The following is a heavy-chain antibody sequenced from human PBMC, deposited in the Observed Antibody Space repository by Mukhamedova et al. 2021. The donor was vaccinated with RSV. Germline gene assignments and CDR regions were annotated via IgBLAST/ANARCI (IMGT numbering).Heavy chain of an antibody. CDR2: INHSGST. J-gene: IGHJ4*02. Sequence: GEINHSGSTNYNPSLKSRVTISVDTSKNQFSLKLSSVTAADTAVYYCARVHRNYYDKSHPLIGFDYWGQGTLVTVSS. D-gene: IGHD3-22*01. CDR3: ARVHRNYYDKSHPLIGFDY. V-gene: IGHV4-34*01.